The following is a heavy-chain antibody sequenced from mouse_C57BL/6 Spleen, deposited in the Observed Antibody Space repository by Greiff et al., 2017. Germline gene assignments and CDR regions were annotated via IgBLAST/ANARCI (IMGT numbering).Heavy chain of an antibody. J-gene: IGHJ2*01. CDR3: ARGDYFDY. V-gene: IGHV14-2*01. Sequence: EVKLVESGAELVKPGASVKLSCTASGFNIKDYYMHWVKQRTEQGLEWIGRIDHEDGATKYAPKFQGKATITADTSSNTAYLQLSSLTSEDTAVYYCARGDYFDYWGQGTTLTVSS. CDR2: IDHEDGAT. CDR1: GFNIKDYY. D-gene: IGHD2-13*01.